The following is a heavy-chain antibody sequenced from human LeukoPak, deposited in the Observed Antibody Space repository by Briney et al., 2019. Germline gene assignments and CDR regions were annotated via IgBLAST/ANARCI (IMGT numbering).Heavy chain of an antibody. CDR1: GYTFTSYA. Sequence: SVKVSCKASGYTFTSYAISWVRQAPGQGLEWMGGIIPIFGTANYAQKFQGRVTITADKSTSTAYMELSSLRSEDTAVYYCARQITMVRGADDRYYYYMDVWGKGTTVTVSS. CDR3: ARQITMVRGADDRYYYYMDV. V-gene: IGHV1-69*06. CDR2: IIPIFGTA. J-gene: IGHJ6*03. D-gene: IGHD3-10*01.